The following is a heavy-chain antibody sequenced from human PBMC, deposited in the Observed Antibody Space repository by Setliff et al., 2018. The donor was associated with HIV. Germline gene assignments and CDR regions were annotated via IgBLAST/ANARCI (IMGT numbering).Heavy chain of an antibody. J-gene: IGHJ4*02. Sequence: SETLSLTCTVSGGSISSSFHYWGWIRQPPGKGLEWIASLYYSGNTYYNPSLKSRVTILVDTSKNQFSLKVTSVTAADTAVYYCAGRDGYNRYYFDFWGQGTLVTISS. CDR2: LYYSGNT. CDR1: GGSISSSFHY. D-gene: IGHD5-12*01. V-gene: IGHV4-39*07. CDR3: AGRDGYNRYYFDF.